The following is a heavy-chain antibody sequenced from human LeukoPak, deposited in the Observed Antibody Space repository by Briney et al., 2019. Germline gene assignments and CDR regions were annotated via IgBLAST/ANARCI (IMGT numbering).Heavy chain of an antibody. CDR1: GFTFDDYG. Sequence: PGGSLRLSCAASGFTFDDYGMSWVRQAPGKGLEWVSGINWNGGSTGYADSVKGRFTISRDNAKNSLYLQMNSLRAEDTALYYCARVSTMIVVAEACDASDIWGQGTMVTVSS. V-gene: IGHV3-20*04. D-gene: IGHD3-22*01. CDR2: INWNGGST. CDR3: ARVSTMIVVAEACDASDI. J-gene: IGHJ3*02.